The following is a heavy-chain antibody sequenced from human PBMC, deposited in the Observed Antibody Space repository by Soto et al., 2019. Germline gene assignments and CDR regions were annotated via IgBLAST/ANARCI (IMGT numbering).Heavy chain of an antibody. D-gene: IGHD3-10*01. J-gene: IGHJ4*02. CDR3: ATGRRGLYFDY. CDR1: GGSISSGDYY. V-gene: IGHV4-30-4*01. Sequence: SETLSLTCTVSGGSISSGDYYWSWIRQPPGKGLEWIGYIYYSGSTYYNPSLKSRVTISVDTSKNQFPLKLSSVTAADTAVYYCATGRRGLYFDYWGQGXLVTVSS. CDR2: IYYSGST.